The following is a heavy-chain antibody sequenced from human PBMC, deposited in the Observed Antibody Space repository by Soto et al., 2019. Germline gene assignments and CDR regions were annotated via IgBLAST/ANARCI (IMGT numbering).Heavy chain of an antibody. J-gene: IGHJ4*02. Sequence: QVQLHQSGPGLVKPSQTLSLTCAISGDSVSRTSVAWNWIRQSPSRGLEWLGRTYYRSKWNSDYAVSVRGRITSKPDTSKSQFALQLNSVTPEDTAVYYCVSGQFSALDCWGQGTLVTVSS. CDR3: VSGQFSALDC. CDR1: GDSVSRTSVA. CDR2: TYYRSKWNS. V-gene: IGHV6-1*01.